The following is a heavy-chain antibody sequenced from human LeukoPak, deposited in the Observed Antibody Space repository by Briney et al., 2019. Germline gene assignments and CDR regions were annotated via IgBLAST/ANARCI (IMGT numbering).Heavy chain of an antibody. CDR1: GGSISSSSYY. CDR3: ARNCSSTNCYGYFDY. J-gene: IGHJ4*02. V-gene: IGHV4-39*01. Sequence: PSETLSLTCTVSGGSISSSSYYWGWLRQPPGKGLEGIGSIYYSGSTHHNPSLKSRVNISVDTSKNQFSLKLGSVTAADTAVYYCARNCSSTNCYGYFDYWGQGTLVTVSS. CDR2: IYYSGST. D-gene: IGHD2-2*01.